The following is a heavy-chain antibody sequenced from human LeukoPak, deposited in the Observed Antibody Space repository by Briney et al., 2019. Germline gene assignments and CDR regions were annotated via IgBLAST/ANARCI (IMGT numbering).Heavy chain of an antibody. CDR1: GFTFDDYG. J-gene: IGHJ3*01. V-gene: IGHV3-20*04. CDR2: INWNSGSI. CDR3: SSGYHWSDGVNGAFDL. Sequence: GGSLRLSCVASGFTFDDYGMNWVRQGPGKGLEWVCGINWNSGSIGYADSVKGRFTISRDNAKNSLYLQMNSLRAEDTALYYFSSGYHWSDGVNGAFDLWGQGTMVTVSS. D-gene: IGHD1-1*01.